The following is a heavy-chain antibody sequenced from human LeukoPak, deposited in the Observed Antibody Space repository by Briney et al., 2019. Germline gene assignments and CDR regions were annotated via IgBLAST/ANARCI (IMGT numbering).Heavy chain of an antibody. CDR2: MKGDGSPT. V-gene: IGHV3-7*01. D-gene: IGHD2-2*01. CDR3: AKESLRVVPFATFDY. CDR1: GFTFSRYG. Sequence: GGSLRLSCAASGFTFSRYGMHWVRQAPGRGLQWVASMKGDGSPTYYVDSVKGRFIISRDNARNSLYLQMNSLRAEDTAVYYCAKESLRVVPFATFDYWGQGTLVTVSS. J-gene: IGHJ4*02.